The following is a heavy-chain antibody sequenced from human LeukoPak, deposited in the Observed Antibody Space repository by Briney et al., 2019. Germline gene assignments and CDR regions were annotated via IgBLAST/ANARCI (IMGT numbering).Heavy chain of an antibody. D-gene: IGHD3-3*01. J-gene: IGHJ3*02. CDR3: ARDSRRHYDFWSGYHDAFDI. V-gene: IGHV4-59*01. CDR1: GGSISSYY. Sequence: PSETLSLTCTVSGGSISSYYWSWIRQPPGKGLEWIGYIYYSGSTNYNPSLKGRVTISVDTSKNQFSLKLSSVTAADTAVYYCARDSRRHYDFWSGYHDAFDIWGQGTMVTVSS. CDR2: IYYSGST.